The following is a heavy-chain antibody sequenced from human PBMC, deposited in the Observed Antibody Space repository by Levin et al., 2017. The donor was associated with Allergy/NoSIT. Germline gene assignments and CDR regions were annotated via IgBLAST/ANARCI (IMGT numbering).Heavy chain of an antibody. CDR3: TFSGYSGYDQYYYYMDV. CDR2: IRSKANSYAT. Sequence: GESLKISCAASGFTFSGSAMHWVRQASGKGLEWVGRIRSKANSYATAYAASVKGRFTISRDDSKNTAYLQMNSLKTEDTAVYYCTFSGYSGYDQYYYYMDVWGKGTTVTVSS. CDR1: GFTFSGSA. D-gene: IGHD5-12*01. J-gene: IGHJ6*03. V-gene: IGHV3-73*01.